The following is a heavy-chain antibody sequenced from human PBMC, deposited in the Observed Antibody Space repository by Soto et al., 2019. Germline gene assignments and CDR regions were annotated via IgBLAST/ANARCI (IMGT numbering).Heavy chain of an antibody. V-gene: IGHV1-69*05. CDR3: AREAPYCTSATCPKFYDMDV. CDR2: IIPILNSP. Sequence: SVEVSFKASGGTFGSYAMTWVRPAPGQGLEWLGGIIPILNSPAYAQKFQARVVITTDEITNTAYMELNSLRFDDTAVYYCAREAPYCTSATCPKFYDMDVWGQGTTVTVSS. D-gene: IGHD2-2*01. CDR1: GGTFGSYA. J-gene: IGHJ6*02.